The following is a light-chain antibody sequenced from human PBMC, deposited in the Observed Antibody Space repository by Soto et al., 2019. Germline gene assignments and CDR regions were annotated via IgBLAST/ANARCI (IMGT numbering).Light chain of an antibody. Sequence: EIVLTQSPRTLSLSPGERATLSCRASQSLRSTSLAWYQQKPGQAPRLLISGASTRAADIPDRFSGSGSGTDFTLTIGRLEPEDLAVYYCQQYDSSPRTFGKGTKVEIK. J-gene: IGKJ1*01. CDR1: QSLRSTS. CDR3: QQYDSSPRT. CDR2: GAS. V-gene: IGKV3-20*01.